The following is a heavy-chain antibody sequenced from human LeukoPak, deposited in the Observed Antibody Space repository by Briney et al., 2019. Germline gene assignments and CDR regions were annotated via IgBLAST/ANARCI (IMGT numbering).Heavy chain of an antibody. Sequence: WETLSLTCTVSGGSISSYYWSWIRQPPGKGLEWIGYIYYSGSTNYNPSLKSRVTISVDTSKNQFSLKLRSVTAADTAVYYCARESLRQQWLVRRVEYYYMDVWGKGTTVTISS. V-gene: IGHV4-59*01. CDR3: ARESLRQQWLVRRVEYYYMDV. CDR1: GGSISSYY. D-gene: IGHD6-19*01. CDR2: IYYSGST. J-gene: IGHJ6*03.